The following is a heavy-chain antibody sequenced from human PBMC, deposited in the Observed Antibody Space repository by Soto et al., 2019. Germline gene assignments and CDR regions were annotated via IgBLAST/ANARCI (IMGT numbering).Heavy chain of an antibody. CDR1: GFTFTSYG. Sequence: GGSLRLSCAASGFTFTSYGMTWVRQAPGKGLEWVSIISGSGGSTAYADSVKGRFAISRDNSKNTLYLQMNSLRAEDTAVYYCAKASAYSSGYVDYWGQGTLVTVSS. J-gene: IGHJ4*02. V-gene: IGHV3-23*01. CDR2: ISGSGGST. CDR3: AKASAYSSGYVDY. D-gene: IGHD5-18*01.